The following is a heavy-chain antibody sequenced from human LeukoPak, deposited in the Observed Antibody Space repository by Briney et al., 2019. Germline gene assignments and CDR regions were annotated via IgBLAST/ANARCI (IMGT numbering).Heavy chain of an antibody. D-gene: IGHD1-26*01. V-gene: IGHV3-21*01. J-gene: IGHJ4*02. CDR3: ARVLDSGNYYFDY. CDR2: ITSSSYK. Sequence: PGGSLRLSCAASGFTFSSYGMNWVRQAPGKGLEWVSSITSSSYKNYADSVKGRFTISRDNAKNSLYLQMNSLRAEDTAVYYCARVLDSGNYYFDYWGQGTLVTVSS. CDR1: GFTFSSYG.